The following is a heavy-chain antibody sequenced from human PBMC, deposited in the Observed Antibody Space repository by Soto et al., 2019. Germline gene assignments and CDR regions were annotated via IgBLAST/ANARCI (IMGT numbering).Heavy chain of an antibody. V-gene: IGHV5-10-1*01. CDR3: AADFEGITYGMDV. CDR2: IDPSDSYT. J-gene: IGHJ6*02. CDR1: GYSFTSYW. Sequence: PGESLKISCKGSGYSFTSYWISWVRQMPGKCLEWMGRIDPSDSYTNYSPSFQGHVTISADKSISTAYLQWSSLKASDTAMYYCAADFEGITYGMDVWGQGTTVTVSS. D-gene: IGHD3-3*01.